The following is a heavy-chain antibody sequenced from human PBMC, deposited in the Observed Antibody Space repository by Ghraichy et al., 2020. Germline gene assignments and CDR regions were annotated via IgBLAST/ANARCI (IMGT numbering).Heavy chain of an antibody. Sequence: GGSLRLSCAASGFTFSSYAMNWVRQAPGKGLEWVSAISGSGGSTYYADSVKGRFTISRDNSKNTLYLQMNSLRAEDTAVYYCAKDGRGGLRLGELSLTFDYWGQGTLVTVSS. D-gene: IGHD3-16*02. CDR1: GFTFSSYA. V-gene: IGHV3-23*01. CDR3: AKDGRGGLRLGELSLTFDY. J-gene: IGHJ4*02. CDR2: ISGSGGST.